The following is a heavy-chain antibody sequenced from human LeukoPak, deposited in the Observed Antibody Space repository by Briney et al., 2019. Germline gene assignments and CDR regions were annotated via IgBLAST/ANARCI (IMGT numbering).Heavy chain of an antibody. D-gene: IGHD3-10*01. J-gene: IGHJ3*02. V-gene: IGHV3-20*04. Sequence: GGSLRLSCAASGFTFDDYGMSWVRHAPGKGLGWVSGINWNGGSTGYADSVKGRFTISRDNTKNSLYLQVSSLRAEDTAWYYCARGQNYYGSGSQTFDIWGQGTMVTVSS. CDR3: ARGQNYYGSGSQTFDI. CDR1: GFTFDDYG. CDR2: INWNGGST.